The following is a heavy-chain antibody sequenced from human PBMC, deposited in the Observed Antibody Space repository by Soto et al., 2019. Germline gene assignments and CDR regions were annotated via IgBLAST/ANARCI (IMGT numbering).Heavy chain of an antibody. Sequence: EVQLVESGGGLVQPGRSLSLSCAASGFSFGDYAMQWVRQVPGKGLEWVSSISWNGESIGYADSVKGRFTISRDNGKKSVYLQMNSRRGEDTALYYCAKEVGSSGWYEGFDSWGQGTLVTVS. D-gene: IGHD6-19*01. CDR2: ISWNGESI. CDR1: GFSFGDYA. V-gene: IGHV3-9*01. J-gene: IGHJ4*02. CDR3: AKEVGSSGWYEGFDS.